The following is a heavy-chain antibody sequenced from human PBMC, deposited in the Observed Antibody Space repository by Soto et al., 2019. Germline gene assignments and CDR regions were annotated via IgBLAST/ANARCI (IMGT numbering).Heavy chain of an antibody. CDR2: IYYSGST. Sequence: QVQLQESGPGLVKPSETLSLTCTVSGGSVSSGSYYWSWIRQPPGKGLEWNGYIYYSGSTNYNPSLKSRVTISVDTSKNQFSLKLSSVTAADTAVYYCARGDYYYGMDVWGQGTTVTVSS. V-gene: IGHV4-61*01. CDR3: ARGDYYYGMDV. J-gene: IGHJ6*02. CDR1: GGSVSSGSYY.